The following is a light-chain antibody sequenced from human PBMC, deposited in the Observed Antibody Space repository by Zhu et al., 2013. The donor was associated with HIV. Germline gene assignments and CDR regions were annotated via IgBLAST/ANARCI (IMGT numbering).Light chain of an antibody. CDR1: HDLFHMSKRMTY. V-gene: IGKV4-1*01. J-gene: IGKJ5*01. CDR3: QQCLYTPIT. CDR2: WSS. Sequence: DIVLTQSPESLTVSLGERATITCKSSHDLFHMSKRMTYLAWYQQKPGLPPKLLFYWSSHRESGVPDRFSASGSRTDFALTITNLQADDAAFYYCQQCLYTPITFGQGTRLEI.